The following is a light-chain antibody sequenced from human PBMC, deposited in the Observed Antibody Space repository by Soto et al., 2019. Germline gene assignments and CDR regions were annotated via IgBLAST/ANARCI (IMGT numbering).Light chain of an antibody. CDR1: QSVGSNF. CDR3: QQYGSPPWA. J-gene: IGKJ1*01. V-gene: IGKV3-20*01. CDR2: AAS. Sequence: IVLTQSPGTLSLSPGERATLSCRASQSVGSNFLAWYQQKRGQAPRILIYAASNRAGGIPDRFSGSGSGSACALPISRLAPEHFAVYYCQQYGSPPWAFGQGTRVEI.